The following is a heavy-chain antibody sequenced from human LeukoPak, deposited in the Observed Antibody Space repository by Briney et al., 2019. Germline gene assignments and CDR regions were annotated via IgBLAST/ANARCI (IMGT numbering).Heavy chain of an antibody. D-gene: IGHD3-22*01. CDR1: GYTFTSYS. J-gene: IGHJ4*02. Sequence: ASVKVSCKASGYTFTSYSITWVRQAPGQGLEWMGWISAYNGNTNYAQKVQGRVTMTTDTSTRTAYMELRSLRSDDTAVYYCARVLDYYDSSGYYRLKYFDYWGQGTLVTVSS. CDR2: ISAYNGNT. CDR3: ARVLDYYDSSGYYRLKYFDY. V-gene: IGHV1-18*01.